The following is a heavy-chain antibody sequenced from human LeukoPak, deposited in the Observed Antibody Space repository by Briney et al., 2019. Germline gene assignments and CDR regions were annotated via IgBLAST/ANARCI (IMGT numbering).Heavy chain of an antibody. D-gene: IGHD2-15*01. V-gene: IGHV4-34*01. J-gene: IGHJ6*03. Sequence: SETLSLTCAVYGGSFSGYYWSWIRQPPGKGLEWIGEINHSGSTNYNPSLKSRVTISVDTSKNQFSLKLSSVTAADTAVYYCARVGGWYPYYYYYYMGVWGKGTTVTVSS. CDR3: ARVGGWYPYYYYYYMGV. CDR2: INHSGST. CDR1: GGSFSGYY.